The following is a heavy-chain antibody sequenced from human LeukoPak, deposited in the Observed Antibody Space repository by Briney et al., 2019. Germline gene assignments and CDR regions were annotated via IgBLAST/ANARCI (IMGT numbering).Heavy chain of an antibody. D-gene: IGHD4-23*01. Sequence: ASVKVSCKASGYTFTSYDINWVRQATGQGLEWMGWINPNSGGTNYAQKFQGRVTMTRDTSISTAYMELSRLRSDDTAVYYCAREAANHGGNYNIGAFDIWGQGTMVTVSS. CDR2: INPNSGGT. CDR1: GYTFTSYD. CDR3: AREAANHGGNYNIGAFDI. V-gene: IGHV1-2*02. J-gene: IGHJ3*02.